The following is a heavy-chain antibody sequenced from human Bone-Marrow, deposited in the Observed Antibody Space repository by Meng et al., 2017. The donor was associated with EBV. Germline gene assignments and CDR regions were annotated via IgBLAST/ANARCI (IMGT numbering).Heavy chain of an antibody. D-gene: IGHD5-24*01. CDR1: GGTFSSYS. CDR3: ARDGSVEMASI. V-gene: IGHV1-69*06. CDR2: IIPIFGTA. J-gene: IGHJ4*02. Sequence: HVQVVQAGAEVKKPGSSVKVSCKASGGTFSSYSISWVRQAPGQGLEWMGGIIPIFGTANYAQKFQGRVTITADKSTSTAYMELSSLRSEDTAVYYCARDGSVEMASIWGQGTLVTVSS.